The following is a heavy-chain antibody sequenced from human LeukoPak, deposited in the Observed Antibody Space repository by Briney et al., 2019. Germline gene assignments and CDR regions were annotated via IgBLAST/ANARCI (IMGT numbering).Heavy chain of an antibody. CDR3: ATPYYYYYYYMEV. V-gene: IGHV3-48*03. Sequence: SGGSLRLSCPASGFTLSSYEINWVRQAPGKGLEWVSYISSSGSTIYYADSVKGRFTISRDNAKNSLYLQMNSLRAEDTAVYYCATPYYYYYYYMEVWGKGTTVTVSS. CDR2: ISSSGSTI. CDR1: GFTLSSYE. J-gene: IGHJ6*03.